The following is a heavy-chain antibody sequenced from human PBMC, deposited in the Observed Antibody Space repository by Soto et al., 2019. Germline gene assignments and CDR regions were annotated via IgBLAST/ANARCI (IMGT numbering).Heavy chain of an antibody. CDR2: IGAARDP. J-gene: IGHJ6*02. D-gene: IGHD2-15*01. CDR3: ARAYTARLPRRADYYYALDV. Sequence: GRSLRLSCTASGFSFSDYDMHWVRQATGKRLAWVSTIGAARDPYYTGSVKHRFTISRENARNSMFLQMNSVTVGDSAVYYCARAYTARLPRRADYYYALDVWGQGIMVTVSS. CDR1: GFSFSDYD. V-gene: IGHV3-13*05.